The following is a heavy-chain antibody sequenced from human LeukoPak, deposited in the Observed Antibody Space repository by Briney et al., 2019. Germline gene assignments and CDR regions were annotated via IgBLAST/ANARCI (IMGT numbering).Heavy chain of an antibody. Sequence: SETLSLTCSVSGGSISSSSYYWGWIRQPPGKGLEWIGSIYYSGSSFDNPALKSRVTISVDTSKNQFSLKLSSVTAADTAVYYCARHRSGWLQSSFDYWGQGTLVTVSS. CDR2: IYYSGSS. D-gene: IGHD5-24*01. CDR1: GGSISSSSYY. V-gene: IGHV4-39*01. CDR3: ARHRSGWLQSSFDY. J-gene: IGHJ4*02.